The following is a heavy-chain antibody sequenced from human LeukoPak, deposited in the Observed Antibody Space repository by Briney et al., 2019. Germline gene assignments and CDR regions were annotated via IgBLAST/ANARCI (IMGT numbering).Heavy chain of an antibody. J-gene: IGHJ4*02. CDR3: AKLDYYDTH. V-gene: IGHV3-23*01. Sequence: PGGSLSLSCAASGFTFSSYAMSWVRQAPGKGLEWVSSITGSSASTYYADSVKGRFTISRDNSKNTLYLQMNSLRAEDMAVYFCAKLDYYDTHWGQGTLVTVSS. D-gene: IGHD3-22*01. CDR2: ITGSSAST. CDR1: GFTFSSYA.